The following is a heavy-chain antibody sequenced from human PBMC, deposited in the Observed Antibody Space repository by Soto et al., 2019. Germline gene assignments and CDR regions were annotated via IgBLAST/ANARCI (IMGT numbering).Heavy chain of an antibody. J-gene: IGHJ4*02. D-gene: IGHD5-12*01. CDR1: GFTFSTYG. Sequence: QVRLVESGGGVVQPGRSLRLSCAASGFTFSTYGIHWVRQAPGKGLEWVAVIWNDGSKTYYADSVKGRCTISRDNXKNTVYLQMNSLRVEDTAVYYCARDIKSGGEYLDFWGQGTLVTVSS. CDR3: ARDIKSGGEYLDF. V-gene: IGHV3-33*01. CDR2: IWNDGSKT.